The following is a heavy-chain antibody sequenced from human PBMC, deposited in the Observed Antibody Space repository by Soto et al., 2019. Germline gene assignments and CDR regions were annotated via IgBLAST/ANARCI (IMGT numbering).Heavy chain of an antibody. D-gene: IGHD3-10*01. CDR3: ARVSVPRDYYYGMGV. J-gene: IGHJ6*02. CDR2: ISYDGSNK. V-gene: IGHV3-30-3*01. CDR1: GFTFSSYA. Sequence: GGSLRLSCAASGFTFSSYAMHWVRQAPGKGLEWVAVISYDGSNKYYADSVKGRFTISRDNSKNTLYLQMNSLRAEDTAVYYCARVSVPRDYYYGMGVWGQGTTVTVSS.